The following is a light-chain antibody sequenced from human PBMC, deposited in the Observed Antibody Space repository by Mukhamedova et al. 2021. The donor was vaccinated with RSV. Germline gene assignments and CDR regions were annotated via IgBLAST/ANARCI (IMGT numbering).Light chain of an antibody. J-gene: IGLJ1*01. Sequence: GYNYVSWYQQHPGKAPELMIYEVSNRPSGVSNRFSGSKSGNTASLTISGLQAEDEADYYCSSYTSSSTLVFGTGTKVTVL. CDR1: GYNY. CDR3: SSYTSSSTLV. V-gene: IGLV2-14*01. CDR2: EVS.